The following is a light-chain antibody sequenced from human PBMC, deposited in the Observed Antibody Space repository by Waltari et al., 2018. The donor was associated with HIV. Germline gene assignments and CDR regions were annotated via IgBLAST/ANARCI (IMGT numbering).Light chain of an antibody. Sequence: SYVLTQPPSVSVAPGKTARITCGGENIGSKSVNWYQKQPGQAPVMVIYHDTDRPSGIPDGFYGSNSEDTAILTIRRVEAGDEADYFCQVWDTNTDQYVIFGGGTNLAV. V-gene: IGLV3-21*01. CDR1: NIGSKS. CDR3: QVWDTNTDQYVI. CDR2: HDT. J-gene: IGLJ2*01.